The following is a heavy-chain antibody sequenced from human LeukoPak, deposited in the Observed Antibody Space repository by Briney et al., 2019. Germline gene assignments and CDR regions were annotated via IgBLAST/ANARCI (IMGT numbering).Heavy chain of an antibody. V-gene: IGHV3-23*01. J-gene: IGHJ2*01. Sequence: GASLRLSCAASGFTFSSYAMNWVRQPPGKGLEWVSTISGTTYYADSVKGRFRTSRDDSQNMLFLQMDNVRADDTAVYYCAKILNAMYFDLLGRGTLGTVSP. D-gene: IGHD2-2*01. CDR1: GFTFSSYA. CDR2: ISGTT. CDR3: AKILNAMYFDL.